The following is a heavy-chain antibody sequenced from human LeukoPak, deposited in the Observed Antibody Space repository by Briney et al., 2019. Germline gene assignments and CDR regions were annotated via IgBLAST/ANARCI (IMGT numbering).Heavy chain of an antibody. V-gene: IGHV4-30-2*03. Sequence: LRLSCAASGFTFDGYAMHWVRQAPGKGLEWIGSIYYSGSTHYNPSLKSRVTISVDTSKNQFSLKLSSVTAADTAVYYCARHGGPWQLAPFFDYWGQGTLVTVSS. CDR1: GFTFDGYA. CDR3: ARHGGPWQLAPFFDY. D-gene: IGHD6-6*01. CDR2: IYYSGST. J-gene: IGHJ4*02.